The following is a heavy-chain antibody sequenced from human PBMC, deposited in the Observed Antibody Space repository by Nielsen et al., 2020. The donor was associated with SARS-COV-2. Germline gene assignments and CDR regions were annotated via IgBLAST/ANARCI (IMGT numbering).Heavy chain of an antibody. V-gene: IGHV4-34*01. CDR2: INHSGST. Sequence: WIRQPPGKGLEWIGEINHSGSTNYNPSLKSRVTISVDTSKNQFSLKLNSVTAADTAVYYCARGYGSSWYALDYWGQGTLVTVSS. CDR3: ARGYGSSWYALDY. J-gene: IGHJ4*02. D-gene: IGHD6-13*01.